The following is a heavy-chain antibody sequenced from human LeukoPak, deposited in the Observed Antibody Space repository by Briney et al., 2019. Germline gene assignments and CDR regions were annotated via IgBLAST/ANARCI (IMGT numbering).Heavy chain of an antibody. CDR3: AREHSSSWSHFDY. D-gene: IGHD6-13*01. CDR1: GFTFSNYW. Sequence: GGSLRLSCAASGFTFSNYWMHWVRQAPGKVLVWVSRINSDGSSTYYADSVKGRFTISRDNAKNTLYLQMNSLRAEDTAVYYCAREHSSSWSHFDYWGQGTLVTVSS. J-gene: IGHJ4*02. V-gene: IGHV3-74*01. CDR2: INSDGSST.